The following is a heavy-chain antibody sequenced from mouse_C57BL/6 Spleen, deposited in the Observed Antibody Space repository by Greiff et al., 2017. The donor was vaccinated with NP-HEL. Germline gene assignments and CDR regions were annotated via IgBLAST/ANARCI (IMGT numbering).Heavy chain of an antibody. V-gene: IGHV1-52*01. CDR2: IDPSDSET. CDR3: ARRDYYGSSWYYGV. J-gene: IGHJ1*03. D-gene: IGHD1-1*01. Sequence: QVQLQQPGAELVRPGSSVKLSCKASGYTFTSYWMHWVKQRPIQGLEWIGNIDPSDSETHSNPKFKDKATLTVDTSSSTASMQLSSLTSEDSAVYYCARRDYYGSSWYYGVWGTGTTVTVSS. CDR1: GYTFTSYW.